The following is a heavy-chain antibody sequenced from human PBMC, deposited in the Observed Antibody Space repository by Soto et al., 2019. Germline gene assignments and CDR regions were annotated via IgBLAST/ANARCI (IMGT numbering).Heavy chain of an antibody. V-gene: IGHV3-23*01. J-gene: IGHJ6*02. D-gene: IGHD6-19*01. Sequence: GGSLRLSCEASGFNFGAYAMSWVRQAPGKGLEWVSGISGSSSGTYYTDSVKGRFTISRDNSKNTVYLQMNSLRGEDTAVYYCAKDRSENFWVYYYAMDVWGQGTAVTVS. CDR2: ISGSSSGT. CDR1: GFNFGAYA. CDR3: AKDRSENFWVYYYAMDV.